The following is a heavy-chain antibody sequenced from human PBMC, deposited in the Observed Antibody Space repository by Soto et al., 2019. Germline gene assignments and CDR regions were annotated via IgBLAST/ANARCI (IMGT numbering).Heavy chain of an antibody. CDR2: INTDGSST. D-gene: IGHD6-13*01. CDR3: ARIGSWALNFDY. Sequence: GGSLRLSCVDSGFSFSSYWMHWVRQGPGKGLVWVARINTDGSSTNYADSVRGRFTISRDNAKNTLYLQMNSLRAEDTAVYYCARIGSWALNFDYWGQGTQVTVSS. V-gene: IGHV3-74*01. CDR1: GFSFSSYW. J-gene: IGHJ4*02.